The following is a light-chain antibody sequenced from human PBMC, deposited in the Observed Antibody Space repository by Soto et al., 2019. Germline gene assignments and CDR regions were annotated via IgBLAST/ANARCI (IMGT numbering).Light chain of an antibody. CDR2: GAS. J-gene: IGKJ4*01. V-gene: IGKV3-15*01. Sequence: EIVMTQSPATLSVSPWERATLSCRASQSVSSNLAWYQQKPGQAPRLLIYGASTRATGIPARFSGSGSGTEFTLTISSLQSEDFAVYYCQQYNSPTTFGGGTKVDIK. CDR1: QSVSSN. CDR3: QQYNSPTT.